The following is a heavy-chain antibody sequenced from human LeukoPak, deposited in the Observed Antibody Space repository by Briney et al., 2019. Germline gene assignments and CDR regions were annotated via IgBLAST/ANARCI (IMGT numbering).Heavy chain of an antibody. CDR3: ARQRESYLGAFDY. CDR2: IYPGDSDT. Sequence: GESLKISCKASGYIFTNYWIGWVRQMPGKGLEWMGIIYPGDSDTTYSPSFQGQVTISADKSISTAYQQWNNLKASDTAMFYCARQRESYLGAFDYWGQGSLVTVSS. J-gene: IGHJ4*02. D-gene: IGHD1-26*01. V-gene: IGHV5-51*01. CDR1: GYIFTNYW.